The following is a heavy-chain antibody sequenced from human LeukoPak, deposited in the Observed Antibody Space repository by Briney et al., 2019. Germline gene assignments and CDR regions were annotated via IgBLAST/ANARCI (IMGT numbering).Heavy chain of an antibody. CDR2: ISSSSSYI. D-gene: IGHD6-13*01. CDR3: ARDWVSSWRPDAFDI. CDR1: GFTFSSYS. V-gene: IGHV3-21*01. Sequence: PGGSLRLSCAASGFTFSSYSMNWVRQAPGKGLEWVSSISSSSSYIYYADSVKGRFTISRDNAKNSLYLQMNSLRAEDTAVYYCARDWVSSWRPDAFDIWGQGTMVTVSS. J-gene: IGHJ3*02.